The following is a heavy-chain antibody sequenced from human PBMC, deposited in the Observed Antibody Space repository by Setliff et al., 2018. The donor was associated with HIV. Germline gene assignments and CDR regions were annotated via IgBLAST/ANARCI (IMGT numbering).Heavy chain of an antibody. D-gene: IGHD1-1*01. J-gene: IGHJ4*02. Sequence: GSLRLSCAASGFTFSDYYMSWIRQAPGKGLEWVSYISSGGSTYYADSVKGRFTISRDNSKNTLYLQMNSLGADDTAVYYCAKGVRDGYNWGYYFDYWGQGTLVTVSS. CDR3: AKGVRDGYNWGYYFDY. CDR1: GFTFSDYY. V-gene: IGHV3-11*01. CDR2: ISSGGST.